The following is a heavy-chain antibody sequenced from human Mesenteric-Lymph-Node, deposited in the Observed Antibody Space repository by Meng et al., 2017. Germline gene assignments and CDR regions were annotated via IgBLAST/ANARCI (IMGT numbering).Heavy chain of an antibody. CDR3: ARGDGSSTPLQH. CDR2: ISYDGSNK. J-gene: IGHJ1*01. CDR1: GFTFSSYA. D-gene: IGHD1-26*01. V-gene: IGHV3-30*01. Sequence: GESLKISCAASGFTFSSYAMHWVRQAPGKGLEWVAVISYDGSNKYYADSVKGRFTISRDNSKNTLYLQMNSLRAEDTAVYYCARGDGSSTPLQHWGQGTLVTVSS.